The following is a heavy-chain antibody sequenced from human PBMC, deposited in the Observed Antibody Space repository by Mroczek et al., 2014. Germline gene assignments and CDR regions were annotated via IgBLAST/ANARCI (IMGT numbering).Heavy chain of an antibody. D-gene: IGHD5-18*01. CDR1: GYTFTGYY. CDR2: INPNSGGT. CDR3: ARDPYSYGQGGAFDI. V-gene: IGHV1-2*02. J-gene: IGHJ3*02. Sequence: VQLVQSGAEVKKPGASVKVSCKASGYTFTGYYMHWVRQAPGQGLEWMGWINPNSGGTNYAQKFQGRVTMTRDTSISTAYMELSRLRSDDTAVYYCARDPYSYGQGGAFDIWGQGTMVTVSS.